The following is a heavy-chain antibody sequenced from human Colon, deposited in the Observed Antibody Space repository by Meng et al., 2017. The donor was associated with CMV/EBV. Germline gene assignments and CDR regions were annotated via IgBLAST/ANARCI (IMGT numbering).Heavy chain of an antibody. J-gene: IGHJ4*02. CDR3: ATLGLKWVGLVDY. Sequence: EVHLVESGGGLVQPGGSLRLSCAASELTVSNTYMSWVRQSPGKGLEWVSVLFSGGSTYYADSVKDRFTISRDNSKNTLYLQMNSLRAEDTALYYCATLGLKWVGLVDYWGLVTLVTVSS. CDR1: ELTVSNTY. CDR2: LFSGGST. D-gene: IGHD4/OR15-4a*01. V-gene: IGHV3-66*01.